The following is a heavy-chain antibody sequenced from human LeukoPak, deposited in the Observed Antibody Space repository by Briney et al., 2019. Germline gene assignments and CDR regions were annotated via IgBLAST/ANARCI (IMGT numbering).Heavy chain of an antibody. V-gene: IGHV4-39*01. CDR2: IYYSGST. Sequence: SETLSLTCTVSGGSISSSSYYWGWIRQPPGKGLEWIGSIYYSGSTYYNPSLKSRVTISVDTSKNQFSLKLNSVTAADTAVYYCARLPSRSGYFDYWGQGTLVTVSS. CDR3: ARLPSRSGYFDY. CDR1: GGSISSSSYY. D-gene: IGHD3-10*01. J-gene: IGHJ4*02.